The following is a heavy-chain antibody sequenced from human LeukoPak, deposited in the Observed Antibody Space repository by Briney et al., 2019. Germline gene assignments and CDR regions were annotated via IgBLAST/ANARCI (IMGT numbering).Heavy chain of an antibody. D-gene: IGHD6-19*01. CDR1: GFTFYSYA. CDR2: ISGGSEDT. V-gene: IGHV3-21*01. Sequence: GGSLRLSCTASGFTFYSYAMSWVRQAPGKGLEWVSSISGGSEDTYFADSVKGRFTISRDNDKNSLYLQMNSLRAEDTAVYYCAREGAVAGIGGQGTLVTVSS. J-gene: IGHJ1*01. CDR3: AREGAVAGI.